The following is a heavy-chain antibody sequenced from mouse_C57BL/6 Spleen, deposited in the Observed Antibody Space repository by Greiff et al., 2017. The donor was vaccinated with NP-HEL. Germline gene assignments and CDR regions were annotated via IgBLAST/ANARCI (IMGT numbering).Heavy chain of an antibody. J-gene: IGHJ1*03. CDR2: INPNNGGT. D-gene: IGHD4-1*01. Sequence: EVQLQQSGPELVKPGASVKISCKASGYTFTDYYMNWVKQSHGKSLEWIGDINPNNGGTSYNQKFKGKATLTVDKSSSTAYMELRSLTSEDSAVYYCAREELGHWYFDVWGTGTTVTVSS. CDR1: GYTFTDYY. CDR3: AREELGHWYFDV. V-gene: IGHV1-26*01.